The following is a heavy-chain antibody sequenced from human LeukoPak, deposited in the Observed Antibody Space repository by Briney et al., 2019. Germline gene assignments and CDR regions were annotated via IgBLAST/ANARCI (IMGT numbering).Heavy chain of an antibody. D-gene: IGHD3-22*01. CDR2: ISGSGAST. CDR1: GFTFSSYA. V-gene: IGHV3-23*01. Sequence: GGSLTLSCAPSGFTFSSYAMSWVRQAPGKGLEWVSTISGSGASTYYADSVKGRFTISRDNSKNTLYLQMNSLRAEDTAVYYCVKYYDSSGSYYFDYWGQGTLVTVSS. CDR3: VKYYDSSGSYYFDY. J-gene: IGHJ4*02.